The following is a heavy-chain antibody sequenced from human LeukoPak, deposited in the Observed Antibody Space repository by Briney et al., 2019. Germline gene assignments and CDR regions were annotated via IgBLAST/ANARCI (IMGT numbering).Heavy chain of an antibody. CDR2: IIPIFGTG. Sequence: SVKVSCKASGGTFSSYAVSWVRQAPGQGLEWMGGIIPIFGTGNYAQKFQGRVTMTRDTSISTAYMELSRLRSDDTAVYYCASGDYGDPPLNYWGQGTLVTVSS. CDR3: ASGDYGDPPLNY. CDR1: GGTFSSYA. J-gene: IGHJ4*02. D-gene: IGHD4/OR15-4a*01. V-gene: IGHV1-69*05.